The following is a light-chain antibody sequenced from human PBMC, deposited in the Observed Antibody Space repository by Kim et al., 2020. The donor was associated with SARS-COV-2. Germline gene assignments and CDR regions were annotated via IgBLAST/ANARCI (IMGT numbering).Light chain of an antibody. V-gene: IGKV1-5*01. CDR1: QSISSW. CDR2: DAS. CDR3: QQYNSYRWT. J-gene: IGKJ1*01. Sequence: ASVGYRVTITCRASQSISSWLAWYQQKPGKAPKLLIYDASSLESGVPSRFSGSGSGTEFTLTISSLQPDDFATYYCQQYNSYRWTFGQGTKVDIK.